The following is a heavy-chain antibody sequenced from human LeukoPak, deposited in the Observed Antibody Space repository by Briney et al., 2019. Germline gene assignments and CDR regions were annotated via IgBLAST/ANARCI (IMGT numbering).Heavy chain of an antibody. D-gene: IGHD4-17*01. CDR1: GGSISSYC. Sequence: SETLSLTCTVSGGSISSYCWSWIRQPPGKGLEWSGYIYYSGSTNYNPSLKSRVTISVDTSKNQFSLKLSSVTAADTAVYYCARETAYGDFNFDYWGQGTLVTVSS. CDR2: IYYSGST. J-gene: IGHJ4*02. V-gene: IGHV4-59*01. CDR3: ARETAYGDFNFDY.